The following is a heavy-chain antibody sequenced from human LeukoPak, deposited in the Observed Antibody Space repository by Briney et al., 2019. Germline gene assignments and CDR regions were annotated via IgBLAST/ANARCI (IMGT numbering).Heavy chain of an antibody. CDR2: IYYSGST. D-gene: IGHD6-13*01. V-gene: IGHV4-59*01. Sequence: PSETLSLTCTVSGGSISSYYWSWIRQPPGKGLEWIGYIYYSGSTNYNPSLKSRVTISVDTSKNQFSLKLSSVTAADTAVYYCARGMRGSSWYFNWFDPWGQGTLVTVSS. CDR3: ARGMRGSSWYFNWFDP. CDR1: GGSISSYY. J-gene: IGHJ5*02.